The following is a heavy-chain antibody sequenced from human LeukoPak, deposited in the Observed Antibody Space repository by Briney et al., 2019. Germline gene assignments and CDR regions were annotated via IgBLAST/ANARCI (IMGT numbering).Heavy chain of an antibody. CDR1: GYTFTSYG. V-gene: IGHV1-18*01. Sequence: ASVKVSCKASGYTFTSYGVSWVRQAPGQGLEWMGWISAYNGNTNYAQKLQGRVTMTTDTSTSTAYMELGRLRSDATAVYYGARAGDIAVAGRGGDYWGQGTLVTVSS. CDR2: ISAYNGNT. D-gene: IGHD6-19*01. J-gene: IGHJ4*02. CDR3: ARAGDIAVAGRGGDY.